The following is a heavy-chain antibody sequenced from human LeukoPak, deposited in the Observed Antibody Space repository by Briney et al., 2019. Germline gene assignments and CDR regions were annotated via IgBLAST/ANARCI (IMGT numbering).Heavy chain of an antibody. Sequence: GGSLRLSCAASGFTVSSNYMSWVRQAPGKGLEWVSVIYSGGSTYYADSVKGRFTISRHNSKNTLYLQMNSLRAEDTAVYYCARDRKIGSRYYYGMDVWGQGTTVIVSS. CDR3: ARDRKIGSRYYYGMDV. V-gene: IGHV3-53*04. D-gene: IGHD3-22*01. CDR2: IYSGGST. J-gene: IGHJ6*02. CDR1: GFTVSSNY.